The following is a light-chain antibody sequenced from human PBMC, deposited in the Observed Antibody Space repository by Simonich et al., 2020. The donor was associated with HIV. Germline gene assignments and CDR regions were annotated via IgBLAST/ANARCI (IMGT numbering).Light chain of an antibody. V-gene: IGLV2-14*03. Sequence: HSALTQPASVSGSPGQSITISCTGTSSDVGGYNYVCWYQQHPGKAPKLIIYDVSKRPSGVSNRFAGSKSGNTASLTISGLQAEDEADYYCSSYTSSSPWVFGGGTKLTVL. CDR2: DVS. CDR1: SSDVGGYNY. J-gene: IGLJ3*02. CDR3: SSYTSSSPWV.